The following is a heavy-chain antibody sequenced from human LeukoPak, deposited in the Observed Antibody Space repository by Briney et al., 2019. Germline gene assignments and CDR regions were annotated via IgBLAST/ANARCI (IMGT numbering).Heavy chain of an antibody. CDR2: IYYSGST. Sequence: SETLSLTCTVSGGSVSSGSYYWSWIRQPPGKGLEWIGYIYYSGSTNYNPSLKSRVTISVDTSKNQFSLKLSSVTAADAAVYYCARADVDAFDIWGQGTMVTVSS. CDR1: GGSVSSGSYY. V-gene: IGHV4-61*01. J-gene: IGHJ3*02. CDR3: ARADVDAFDI.